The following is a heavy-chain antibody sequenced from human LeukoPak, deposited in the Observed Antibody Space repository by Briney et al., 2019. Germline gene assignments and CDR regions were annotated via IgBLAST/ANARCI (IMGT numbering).Heavy chain of an antibody. Sequence: GGSLRLSCAASGFTFSSYAMSWVRQAPGKGLEWVSAISGSGGSTYYADSVKGRFTISRDNFTNTLYLQMNSMRSEDMAVYYCAKEKYSSSWYYWFDPWGQGTLVTVSS. CDR1: GFTFSSYA. V-gene: IGHV3-23*01. D-gene: IGHD6-13*01. CDR2: ISGSGGST. J-gene: IGHJ5*02. CDR3: AKEKYSSSWYYWFDP.